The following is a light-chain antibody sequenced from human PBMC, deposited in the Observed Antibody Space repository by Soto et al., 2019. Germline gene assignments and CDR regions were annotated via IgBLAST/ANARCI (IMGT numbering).Light chain of an antibody. CDR2: GAS. J-gene: IGKJ1*01. CDR3: QRYDTPQT. CDR1: QSVSNNY. Sequence: EIVLTQSPGTLSLSAGERATLSCRASQSVSNNYLAWYQQKPGQVPTVLLYGASNRATGIPDRFSGSGSGKNSTLTTRRREPENLEGYKGQRYDTPQTWGKGPRVEIK. V-gene: IGKV3-20*01.